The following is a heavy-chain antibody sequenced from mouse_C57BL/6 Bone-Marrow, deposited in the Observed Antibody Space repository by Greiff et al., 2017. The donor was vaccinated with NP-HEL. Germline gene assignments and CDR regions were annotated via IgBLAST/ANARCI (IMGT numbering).Heavy chain of an antibody. V-gene: IGHV5-16*01. J-gene: IGHJ4*01. D-gene: IGHD3-2*02. Sequence: EVHLVESEGGLVQPGSSMKLSCTASGFTFSDYYMAWVRQVPEKGLEWVANINYDGSSTYYLDSLKSRFIISRDNAKNILYLQMSSLKSEDTATYYCARDLGTAQATGAMDYWGQGTSVTVSS. CDR3: ARDLGTAQATGAMDY. CDR1: GFTFSDYY. CDR2: INYDGSST.